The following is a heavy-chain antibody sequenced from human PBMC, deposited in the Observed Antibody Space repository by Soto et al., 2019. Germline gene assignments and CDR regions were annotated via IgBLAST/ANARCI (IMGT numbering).Heavy chain of an antibody. Sequence: PSETLSLTCAVSGGSISSGGYSWSWIRQPPGKGLKWIGYIYHSGSTYYNPSLKSRVTISVDRSKNQFFLNLNSVTAADTAVYYCARDVGSSHGPGHPHYFDYWGQGTLVTVSS. CDR3: ARDVGSSHGPGHPHYFDY. J-gene: IGHJ4*02. CDR2: IYHSGST. V-gene: IGHV4-30-2*01. D-gene: IGHD2-2*01. CDR1: GGSISSGGYS.